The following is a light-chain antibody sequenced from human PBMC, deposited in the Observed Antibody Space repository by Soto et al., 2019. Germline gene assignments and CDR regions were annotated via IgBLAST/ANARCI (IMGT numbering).Light chain of an antibody. V-gene: IGKV1-39*01. CDR1: QSISTY. CDR2: ATS. CDR3: YQYDSSPWT. J-gene: IGKJ1*01. Sequence: DIQMTQYPPSLSASVAARVTITCRASQSISTYLVWYQQKPGKAPKLLIYATSSLQSGVPSRFSGSGSGTDFTLTISRLEPEDFAVYFCYQYDSSPWTFGQGTKVDIK.